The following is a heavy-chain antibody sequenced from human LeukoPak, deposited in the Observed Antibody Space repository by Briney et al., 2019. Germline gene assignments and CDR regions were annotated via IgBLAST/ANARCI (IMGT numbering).Heavy chain of an antibody. CDR2: SRNKARSYTT. V-gene: IGHV3-72*01. CDR3: VRSPPGNVLDY. CDR1: GFTFSNAW. Sequence: GGSLRLSCAASGFTFSNAWMSWVRQAPGKGLEWVARSRNKARSYTTEHAASVRGRFTISRDDSKDSLYLQMNSLETEDTAVYYCVRSPPGNVLDYWGQGTLVTVSS. D-gene: IGHD2-8*01. J-gene: IGHJ4*02.